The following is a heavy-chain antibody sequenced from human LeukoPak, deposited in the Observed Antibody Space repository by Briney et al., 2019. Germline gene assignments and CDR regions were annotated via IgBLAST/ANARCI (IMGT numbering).Heavy chain of an antibody. V-gene: IGHV4-61*02. CDR2: IYSSGST. J-gene: IGHJ4*02. CDR3: ARDGYSYGYVGYFDS. D-gene: IGHD5-18*01. CDR1: GGSISSSSYY. Sequence: SETLSLTCTVSGGSISSSSYYWSWVRQPAGKGLEWIGRIYSSGSTTYNPSLKSRVTISVDTSKNQFSLKLSSVTAADTAVYYCARDGYSYGYVGYFDSWGQGTLVTVSS.